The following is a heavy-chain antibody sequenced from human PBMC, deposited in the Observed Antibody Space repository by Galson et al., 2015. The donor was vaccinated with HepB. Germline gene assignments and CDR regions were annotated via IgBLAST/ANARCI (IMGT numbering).Heavy chain of an antibody. D-gene: IGHD3-10*01. Sequence: SLRLSCAASGFTFDDYTMHWVRQAPGKGLEWVSLISWDGGSTYYADSVKGRFTISRDNSKNSLYLQMNSLRTEDTALYYCAKDRVRGVIITGTCFDYWGQGTLVTVSS. V-gene: IGHV3-43*01. J-gene: IGHJ4*02. CDR1: GFTFDDYT. CDR2: ISWDGGST. CDR3: AKDRVRGVIITGTCFDY.